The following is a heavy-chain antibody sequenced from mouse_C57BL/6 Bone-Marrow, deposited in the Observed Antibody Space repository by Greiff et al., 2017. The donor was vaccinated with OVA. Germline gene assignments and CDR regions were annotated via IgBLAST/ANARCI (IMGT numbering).Heavy chain of an antibody. V-gene: IGHV1-63*01. CDR2: IYPGGGYT. CDR1: GYTFTNYW. CDR3: ARRDYDGSSPYYYAMDY. J-gene: IGHJ4*01. Sequence: QVQLKESGAELVRPGTSVKMSCKASGYTFTNYWIGWAKQRPGHGLEWIGDIYPGGGYTNYTEKFKGKATLTADKSSSTAYMQFSSLTSEDSAIYYCARRDYDGSSPYYYAMDYWGQGTSVTVSS. D-gene: IGHD1-1*01.